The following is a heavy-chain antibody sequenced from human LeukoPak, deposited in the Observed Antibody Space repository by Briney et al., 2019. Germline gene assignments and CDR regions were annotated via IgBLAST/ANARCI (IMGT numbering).Heavy chain of an antibody. CDR1: GFTFRSYG. J-gene: IGHJ6*03. V-gene: IGHV3-33*01. CDR3: ARDRAAAMEYYYMDV. D-gene: IGHD2-2*01. CDR2: IWYDGSNK. Sequence: GGSLRLSCAAYGFTFRSYGMLWVRQAPGEGLEWVAVIWYDGSNKNYADSVKGRFTISRDNSKNTMYLQMNSLRAEDTAVYYCARDRAAAMEYYYMDVWGKGTTVTVSS.